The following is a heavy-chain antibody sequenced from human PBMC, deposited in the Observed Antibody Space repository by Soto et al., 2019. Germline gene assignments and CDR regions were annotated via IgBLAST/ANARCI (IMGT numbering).Heavy chain of an antibody. CDR2: ISLRGTTV. Sequence: PGGSLRLSCAASEFTFRNYNMNWVRQAPGNGLEWVAHISLRGTTVDYADSVKGRFTTSRDDADNSLYLQMNSLRAEDTALYYCARDSDGSGAFDIWGQGTMVT. V-gene: IGHV3-48*01. CDR1: EFTFRNYN. CDR3: ARDSDGSGAFDI. D-gene: IGHD3-10*01. J-gene: IGHJ3*02.